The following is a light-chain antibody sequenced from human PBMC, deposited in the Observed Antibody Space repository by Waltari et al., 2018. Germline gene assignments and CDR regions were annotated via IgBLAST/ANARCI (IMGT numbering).Light chain of an antibody. Sequence: DIQMTQSPSTLSASVGDRVTITCRVSQSIRGSLAWYQQKPGKAPTILIYGASTLQRGVPSRFSGSGTGTEFTLTITSLQPDDFATYYCQQHYSRWTFGQGTRVEIK. J-gene: IGKJ1*01. CDR1: QSIRGS. CDR2: GAS. CDR3: QQHYSRWT. V-gene: IGKV1-5*03.